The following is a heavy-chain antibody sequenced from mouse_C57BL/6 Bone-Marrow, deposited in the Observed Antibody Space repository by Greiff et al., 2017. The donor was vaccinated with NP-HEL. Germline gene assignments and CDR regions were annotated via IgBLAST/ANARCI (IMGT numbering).Heavy chain of an antibody. J-gene: IGHJ4*01. Sequence: LVESGAELARPGASVKLSCKASGYTFTSYGISWVKQRTGQGLEWIGEIYPRSGNTYYNEKFKGKATLTADKSSSTAYMELRSLTSEDSAVYFCAKAGPNYYCSNYYAMDYWGQGTSVTVSS. D-gene: IGHD1-1*01. CDR1: GYTFTSYG. CDR2: IYPRSGNT. V-gene: IGHV1-81*01. CDR3: AKAGPNYYCSNYYAMDY.